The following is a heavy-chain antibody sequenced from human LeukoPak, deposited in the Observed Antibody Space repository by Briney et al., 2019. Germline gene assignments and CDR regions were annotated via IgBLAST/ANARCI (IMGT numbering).Heavy chain of an antibody. CDR2: INTNTGNP. Sequence: ASVKVSCKASGYTFTGYYMHWVRQAPGQGLEWMGWINTNTGNPTYAQGFTGRFVFSLDTSVSTTYLQISSLKAEDTAVYYCARDSFDTAKEYWGQGTLVTVSS. CDR3: ARDSFDTAKEY. CDR1: GYTFTGYY. D-gene: IGHD5-18*01. V-gene: IGHV7-4-1*02. J-gene: IGHJ4*02.